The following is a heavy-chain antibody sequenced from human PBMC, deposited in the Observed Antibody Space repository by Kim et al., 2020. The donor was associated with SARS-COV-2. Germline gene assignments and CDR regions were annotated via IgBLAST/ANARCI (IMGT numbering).Heavy chain of an antibody. V-gene: IGHV4-39*01. Sequence: SETLSLTCTVSGGSISSSSYYWGWIRQPPGKRLEWIGSIYYSGSTYYNPSLKSRVTISVDTSKNQFSLKLSSVTAADTAVYYCARHTYSGSPVYYYYYGMDVWGQGTTVTVSS. J-gene: IGHJ6*02. CDR3: ARHTYSGSPVYYYYYGMDV. CDR2: IYYSGST. D-gene: IGHD1-26*01. CDR1: GGSISSSSYY.